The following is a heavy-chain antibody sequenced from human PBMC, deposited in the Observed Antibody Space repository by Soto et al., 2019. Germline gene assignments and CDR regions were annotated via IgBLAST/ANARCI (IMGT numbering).Heavy chain of an antibody. J-gene: IGHJ4*02. CDR3: TRDAPLYCVENNGYWGFDN. CDR2: IKEDGSNS. D-gene: IGHD2-21*01. V-gene: IGHV3-7*01. Sequence: EVQLVESGGGLVQPGGSLRLSCAGSGFTFSNYWMSWVRQAPGKGLEWVADIKEDGSNSYYVVSVKGRFTISRDNAENSLYLHLDSLRAEDTAGYYCTRDAPLYCVENNGYWGFDNWGQGILVTVSS. CDR1: GFTFSNYW.